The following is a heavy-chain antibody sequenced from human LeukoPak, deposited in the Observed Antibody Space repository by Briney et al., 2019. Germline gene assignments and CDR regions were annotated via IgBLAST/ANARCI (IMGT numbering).Heavy chain of an antibody. CDR2: ISYDGSNE. J-gene: IGHJ4*02. D-gene: IGHD6-19*01. V-gene: IGHV3-30*18. CDR1: GFTFSSYG. CDR3: AKDSGSGWPGDYFDY. Sequence: GRSLRLSCAASGFTFSSYGMHWVRQAPGKGLEWVAVISYDGSNEYYADSVKGRFTISRDNSKNTLYLQMNSLRAEDTAVYYCAKDSGSGWPGDYFDYWGQGTLVTVSS.